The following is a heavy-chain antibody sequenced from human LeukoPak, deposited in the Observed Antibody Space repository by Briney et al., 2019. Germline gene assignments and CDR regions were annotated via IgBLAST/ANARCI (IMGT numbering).Heavy chain of an antibody. CDR3: VREVTMVRGVITFYHYNGMDV. CDR1: GYTFTSYG. J-gene: IGHJ6*02. D-gene: IGHD3-10*01. V-gene: IGHV1-18*01. CDR2: ISAYNGYT. Sequence: ASVKVSCKASGYTFTSYGISWVRQAPGQGLEWMGWISAYNGYTNYAQNFQGRVTMTTDASTSTAYMELRSLRSDDTAVYCCVREVTMVRGVITFYHYNGMDVWGQGTAVTVSS.